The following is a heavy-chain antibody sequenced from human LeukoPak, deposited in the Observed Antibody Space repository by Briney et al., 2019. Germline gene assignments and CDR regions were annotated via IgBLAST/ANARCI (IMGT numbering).Heavy chain of an antibody. Sequence: SVKVSCKASGGTFSSYAISWVRQAPGQGLEWMGRIIPIFGIANYAQKFQGRVTITADKSTSTAYMERSSLRSEDTAVYYCARDWRYSSGWYLGYAFDYWGQGTLVTVSS. CDR1: GGTFSSYA. V-gene: IGHV1-69*04. J-gene: IGHJ4*02. D-gene: IGHD6-19*01. CDR2: IIPIFGIA. CDR3: ARDWRYSSGWYLGYAFDY.